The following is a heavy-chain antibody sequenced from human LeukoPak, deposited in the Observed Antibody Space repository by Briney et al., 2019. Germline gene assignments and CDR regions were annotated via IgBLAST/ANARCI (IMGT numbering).Heavy chain of an antibody. CDR2: ISISGTST. Sequence: GGSLRLSCAASGFTFSDYYMTWIRQTPGKGLEWVSYISISGTSTFYVDSVKGRFTISRDNTKNSLYLQMNSLRAEDTAMYYCARGTMASDFWGQGTLVTVSS. CDR3: ARGTMASDF. CDR1: GFTFSDYY. V-gene: IGHV3-11*01. J-gene: IGHJ4*02. D-gene: IGHD3-10*01.